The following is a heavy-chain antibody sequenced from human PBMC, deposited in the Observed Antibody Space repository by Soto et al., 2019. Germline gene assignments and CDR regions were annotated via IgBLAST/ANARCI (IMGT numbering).Heavy chain of an antibody. CDR3: ARVGQIAVEVAAFDY. V-gene: IGHV3-30-3*01. CDR2: TSYDESNK. Sequence: GGSLRLSCAASGFTFSSFAVHWVRQAPGKGLEWVAGTSYDESNKFYADSVKGRFTISRDNSKNTLYLQMNSLRAEDTAGYFCARVGQIAVEVAAFDYWGQGTLVTVSS. D-gene: IGHD2-15*01. J-gene: IGHJ4*02. CDR1: GFTFSSFA.